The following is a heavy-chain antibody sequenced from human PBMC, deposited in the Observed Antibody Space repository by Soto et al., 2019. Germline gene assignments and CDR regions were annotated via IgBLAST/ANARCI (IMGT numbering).Heavy chain of an antibody. D-gene: IGHD5-12*01. CDR1: GFTFSSYA. V-gene: IGHV3-23*01. J-gene: IGHJ4*02. CDR2: ISGSGGST. Sequence: GGSLRLSCAASGFTFSSYAMSWVRQAPGKGLEWVSAISGSGGSTYYADSVKGRFTISRDNSKNTLYLQMNSLRAEDTAVYYCAKEVGNSGYGWRVVFDYWGQGTLVTVSS. CDR3: AKEVGNSGYGWRVVFDY.